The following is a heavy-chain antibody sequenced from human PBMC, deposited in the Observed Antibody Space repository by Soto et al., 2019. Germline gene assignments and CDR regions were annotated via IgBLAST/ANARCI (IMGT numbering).Heavy chain of an antibody. CDR3: AKDTGASVSVDGTWGDY. D-gene: IGHD6-19*01. CDR1: GFTFSDYG. CDR2: ISYDGSNK. Sequence: QVQLVESGGGVVQPGRSLRLSCAASGFTFSDYGMHWVRQAPGKRLEWVALISYDGSNKYYADSVKGRFTISRDNSKNTLYLQVNSLRAEDTAVYYCAKDTGASVSVDGTWGDYWVQGTLVTVSS. V-gene: IGHV3-30*18. J-gene: IGHJ4*02.